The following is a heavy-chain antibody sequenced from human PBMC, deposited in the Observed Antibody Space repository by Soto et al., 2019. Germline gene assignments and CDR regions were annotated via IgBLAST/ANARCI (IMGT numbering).Heavy chain of an antibody. Sequence: GESLKISCKGSGYSFTSYCIAWVLQMPGKGLEWMGIIYRGDSDIRYSPSFQGQVTMSTDKSISTAYLQWDSLKASDTAVYYCARNSGGFDYWGQGTLVTVSS. V-gene: IGHV5-51*01. CDR1: GYSFTSYC. D-gene: IGHD1-26*01. CDR3: ARNSGGFDY. J-gene: IGHJ4*02. CDR2: IYRGDSDI.